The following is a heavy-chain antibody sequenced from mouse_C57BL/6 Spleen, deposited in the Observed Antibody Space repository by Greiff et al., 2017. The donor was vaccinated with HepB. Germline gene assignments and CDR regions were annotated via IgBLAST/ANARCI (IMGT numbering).Heavy chain of an antibody. V-gene: IGHV1-80*01. Sequence: VQLQQSGAELVKPGASVKISCKASGYAFSSYWMNWVKQRPGKGLEWIGQIYPGDGDTNYNGKFKGKATLTADKSSSIAYMQLSSLTSEDSAVYFCARDSGKMYYFDYWGQGTTLTVSS. CDR3: ARDSGKMYYFDY. CDR2: IYPGDGDT. J-gene: IGHJ2*01. D-gene: IGHD1-1*01. CDR1: GYAFSSYW.